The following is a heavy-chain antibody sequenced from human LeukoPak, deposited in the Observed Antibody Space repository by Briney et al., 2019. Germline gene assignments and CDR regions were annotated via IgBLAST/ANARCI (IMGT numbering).Heavy chain of an antibody. J-gene: IGHJ4*02. CDR1: GFTFSSYG. CDR3: ARAYYYDSSGYGY. V-gene: IGHV3-30*02. CDR2: IRYDGSNK. D-gene: IGHD3-22*01. Sequence: PGGSLRLSCAASGFTFSSYGMHWVRQAPGKGLEWVAFIRYDGSNKYYADSVKGRFTISRDNSKNTLYLQMNSLRSDDTAVYYCARAYYYDSSGYGYWGQGTLVTVSS.